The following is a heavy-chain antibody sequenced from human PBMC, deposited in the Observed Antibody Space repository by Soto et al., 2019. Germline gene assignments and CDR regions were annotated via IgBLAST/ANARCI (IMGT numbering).Heavy chain of an antibody. V-gene: IGHV4-30-4*01. CDR1: GDYIHVGGYY. D-gene: IGHD2-2*01. CDR3: GRDLTSNANCIDP. CDR2: IYYTGKT. J-gene: IGHJ5*02. Sequence: SETLSLTCSVSGDYIHVGGYYWTWIRQRPGKGLEWMGYIYYTGKTYYNPSLESRLTMSVDRSKNQFSLRLTSVTAADTALYFCGRDLTSNANCIDPWGQGTLVTVSS.